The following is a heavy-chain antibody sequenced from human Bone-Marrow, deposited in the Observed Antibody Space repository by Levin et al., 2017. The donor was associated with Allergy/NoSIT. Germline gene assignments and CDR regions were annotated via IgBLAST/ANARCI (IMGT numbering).Heavy chain of an antibody. CDR3: ARHLGGYITTRARFDL. Sequence: GGSLRLSCAASGFTLGSFAVSWVRQAPGKGLEWVSGISDDGSNPYYTDSLRGRFTVSRDNSNNTIFLQMDFLGAEDTALYYCARHLGGYITTRARFDLWGQGTLVTVSS. D-gene: IGHD5-24*01. J-gene: IGHJ4*02. CDR1: GFTLGSFA. V-gene: IGHV3-23*01. CDR2: ISDDGSNP.